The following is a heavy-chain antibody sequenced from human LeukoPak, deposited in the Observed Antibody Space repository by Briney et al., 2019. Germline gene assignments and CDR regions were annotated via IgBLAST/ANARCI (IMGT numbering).Heavy chain of an antibody. J-gene: IGHJ4*02. CDR3: ARGNRLRYCSGGSCFDTDY. D-gene: IGHD2-15*01. CDR1: GFAFSSYW. Sequence: GGSLRLSCAVSGFAFSSYWMSWVRQAPGKGLGWVANIKQDGSEKYYVESVKGRFTISRDNAKNSLHPQMNSLRAEDTAVYYCARGNRLRYCSGGSCFDTDYWGQGTLVTVSS. CDR2: IKQDGSEK. V-gene: IGHV3-7*01.